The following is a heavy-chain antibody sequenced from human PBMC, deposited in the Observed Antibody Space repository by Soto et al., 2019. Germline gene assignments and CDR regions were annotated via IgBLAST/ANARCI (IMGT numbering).Heavy chain of an antibody. D-gene: IGHD4-17*01. CDR3: ARDDYGGAGSHNAFDI. Sequence: QVHLQESGPGLVKPSQTLSLTCTVSGDSISSGGYYWSWIRQQPGKGLEWIGFIYYTGSTYYNPALKSRVTISVDTSANQFSMKLSSVTPGDTAVYYSARDDYGGAGSHNAFDIWGQGTMVTVSS. J-gene: IGHJ3*02. V-gene: IGHV4-31*03. CDR1: GDSISSGGYY. CDR2: IYYTGST.